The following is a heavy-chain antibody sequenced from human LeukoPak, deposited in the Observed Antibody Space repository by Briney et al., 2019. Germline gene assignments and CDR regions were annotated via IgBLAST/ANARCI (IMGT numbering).Heavy chain of an antibody. D-gene: IGHD3-22*01. V-gene: IGHV4-38-2*01. CDR3: ARGKYYDSSGYPNYPYYFDY. CDR2: IYHSGST. J-gene: IGHJ4*02. Sequence: PSETLSLTCAVSGYSISSGHYWGWIRQPPGKGLEWIGSIYHSGSTYYNPSLKSRVTISVDTSKNQFSLKLSSVSAADTAVYYCARGKYYDSSGYPNYPYYFDYWGQGTLVTVSS. CDR1: GYSISSGHY.